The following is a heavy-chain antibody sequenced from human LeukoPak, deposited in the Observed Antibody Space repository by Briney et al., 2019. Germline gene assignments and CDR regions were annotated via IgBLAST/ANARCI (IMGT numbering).Heavy chain of an antibody. Sequence: QSGGSLRLSCAASGFTFSSYSMNWVRQAPGKGLEWVSSISSSSSYIYYADSVKGRFTISRDNAKNSLYLQMNSLRAEDTAVYYCAKSYYDSSGYRGDFENWGQGTLVTVSS. V-gene: IGHV3-21*01. CDR2: ISSSSSYI. J-gene: IGHJ4*02. CDR3: AKSYYDSSGYRGDFEN. D-gene: IGHD3-22*01. CDR1: GFTFSSYS.